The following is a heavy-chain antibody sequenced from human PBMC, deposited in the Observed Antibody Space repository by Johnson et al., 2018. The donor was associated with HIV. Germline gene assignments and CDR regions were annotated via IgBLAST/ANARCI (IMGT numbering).Heavy chain of an antibody. CDR3: ARAYYDSGGYYPHAFHV. J-gene: IGHJ3*01. D-gene: IGHD3-22*01. CDR2: ISYDGSST. V-gene: IGHV3-30*14. CDR1: GFTFNNYA. Sequence: QVQLVESGGGVVQPGRSLRLSCAASGFTFNNYAMHWVRQAPGKGLEWVAVISYDGSSTSYAASVQGRFTISRDNSKNTLYLQMNSLRDEDSAVYYCARAYYDSGGYYPHAFHVWGQGTVVTVSS.